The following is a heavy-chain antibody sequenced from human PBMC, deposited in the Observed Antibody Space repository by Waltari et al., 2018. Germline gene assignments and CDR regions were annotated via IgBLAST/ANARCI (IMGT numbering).Heavy chain of an antibody. V-gene: IGHV4-34*01. CDR1: GGSFSGYY. CDR3: ARAVQLRYYYYYGMDV. Sequence: QVQLQQWGAGLLKPSETLSLTCAVYGGSFSGYYWSWIRHPPGKVLEWIGEINHSGSTNYNPSLKSRVTISVDTSKNQFSLKLSSVTAADTAVYYCARAVQLRYYYYYGMDVWGQGTTVTVSS. CDR2: INHSGST. J-gene: IGHJ6*02. D-gene: IGHD2-2*01.